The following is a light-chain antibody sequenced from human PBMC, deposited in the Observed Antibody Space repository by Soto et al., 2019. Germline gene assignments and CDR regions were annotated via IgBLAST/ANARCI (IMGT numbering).Light chain of an antibody. J-gene: IGKJ1*01. CDR2: WES. CDR3: QQYFTTPRT. Sequence: DIVMTQSPDSLAVSLGERATINCKSSQSILYSSNNKNSLVWYQQRPGQPPKVLIYWESAREFGVPDRFSGSGSGADFTLTISSLQAEDVAVYYCQQYFTTPRTFGQGTKVEIK. CDR1: QSILYSSNNKNS. V-gene: IGKV4-1*01.